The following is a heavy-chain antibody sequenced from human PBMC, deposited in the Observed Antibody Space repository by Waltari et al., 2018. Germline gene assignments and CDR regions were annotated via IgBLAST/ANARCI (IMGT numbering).Heavy chain of an antibody. CDR3: ARESHCSGGSCYPSGGFDY. D-gene: IGHD2-15*01. CDR1: GYSISSGYY. CDR2: IYHSGST. V-gene: IGHV4-38-2*02. Sequence: QVQLQESGPGLVKPSETLSLTCAVSGYSISSGYYWGWIRQPPGKGLEWIGSIYHSGSTSYNPSLKSRVTISVDTSKNQFSLKLSSVTAADTAVYYCARESHCSGGSCYPSGGFDYWGQGTLVTVSS. J-gene: IGHJ4*02.